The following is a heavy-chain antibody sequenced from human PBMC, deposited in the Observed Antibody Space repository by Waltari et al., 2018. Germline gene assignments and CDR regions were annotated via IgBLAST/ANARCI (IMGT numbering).Heavy chain of an antibody. D-gene: IGHD3-10*01. V-gene: IGHV3-7*01. CDR2: INQDGSEK. J-gene: IGHJ4*02. CDR3: ARDTRGVFDC. CDR1: GFTFSNSW. Sequence: EVQLVESGGGLVQPGGSLRLSCAASGFTFSNSWVTWVRQAPGKGVEWVANINQDGSEKYYLDSVKGRFTISRDNAKNSLYLQMNSLRAEDTALYYCARDTRGVFDCWGQGTLVTVSS.